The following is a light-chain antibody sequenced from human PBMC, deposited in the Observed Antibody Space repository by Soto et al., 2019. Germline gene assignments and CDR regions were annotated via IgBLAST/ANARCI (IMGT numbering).Light chain of an antibody. CDR2: DAS. V-gene: IGKV1-33*01. CDR3: QQYVNFLT. CDR1: QDISNH. J-gene: IGKJ4*01. Sequence: DIQMTQSPSSLSASVGDRITSTCQASQDISNHLIWDQQKTGKAPKLLINDASNLETGVPSRFSGSGSGTNLTLTISSLQPEDIATYYCQQYVNFLTFGRGTEVEMK.